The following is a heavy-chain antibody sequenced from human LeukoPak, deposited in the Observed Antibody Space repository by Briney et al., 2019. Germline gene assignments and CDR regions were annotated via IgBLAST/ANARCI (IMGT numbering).Heavy chain of an antibody. CDR1: GFTFSSYW. D-gene: IGHD3-9*01. V-gene: IGHV3-7*01. Sequence: GGSLRLSCAASGFTFSSYWMSWVRQAPGKGLEWVANIKQDGSEKYYVDSVKGRFTISRDNAKNSLYLQMNSLRAEDTAVYYCARDHAFYDILTGRPPFDYWGQGTLVTVSS. CDR2: IKQDGSEK. J-gene: IGHJ4*02. CDR3: ARDHAFYDILTGRPPFDY.